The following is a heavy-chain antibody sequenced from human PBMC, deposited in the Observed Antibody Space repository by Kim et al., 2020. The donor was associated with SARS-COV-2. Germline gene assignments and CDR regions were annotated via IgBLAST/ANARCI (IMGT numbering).Heavy chain of an antibody. Sequence: GGSLRLSCAASGFTFTSYAMSWVRQAPGKGLEWVSAIGGNGGTTYYADSVRGRFTVSRDNSKNTVSLQMNSLGAEDTAVYYCAKHLRYFDGNDSWGQGTLVTVSS. J-gene: IGHJ4*02. CDR1: GFTFTSYA. D-gene: IGHD3-9*01. CDR3: AKHLRYFDGNDS. CDR2: IGGNGGTT. V-gene: IGHV3-23*01.